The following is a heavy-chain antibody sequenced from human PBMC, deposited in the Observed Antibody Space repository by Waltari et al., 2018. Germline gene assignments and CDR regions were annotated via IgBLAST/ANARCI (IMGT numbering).Heavy chain of an antibody. CDR3: ARGDYYDSSGYYPDY. CDR2: IIPILGIA. CDR1: GGTFSSYT. J-gene: IGHJ4*02. V-gene: IGHV1-69*02. Sequence: QVQLVQSGAEVKKPGSSVKVSCKASGGTFSSYTISWVRQAPGQGLEWMGRIIPILGIANYAQKFKGRVTITADKSTSTAYMELSSLRSEDTAVYYCARGDYYDSSGYYPDYWGQGTLVTVSS. D-gene: IGHD3-22*01.